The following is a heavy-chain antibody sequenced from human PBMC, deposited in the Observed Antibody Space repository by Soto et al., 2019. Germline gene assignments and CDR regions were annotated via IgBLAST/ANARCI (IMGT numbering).Heavy chain of an antibody. V-gene: IGHV4-31*03. CDR2: IYYSGST. J-gene: IGHJ6*02. Sequence: SETLSLTCTVSGGSISSGGYYWSWIRQHPGKGLEWIGYIYYSGSTYYNPSLKSRVTISVDTSKNQFSLKLSSVTAADTAVYYCASGGYGSGSYYYYYYGMDVWGQGTTVTVSS. D-gene: IGHD3-10*01. CDR1: GGSISSGGYY. CDR3: ASGGYGSGSYYYYYYGMDV.